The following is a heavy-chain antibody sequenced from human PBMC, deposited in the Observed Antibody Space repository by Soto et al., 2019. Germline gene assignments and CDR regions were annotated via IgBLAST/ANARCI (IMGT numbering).Heavy chain of an antibody. Sequence: SETLSLTCTVSGGSISSGGYYWSWIRQHPGKGLEWIGYIYYSGSTYYNPSLKSRVTISVDTSKNQFSLKLSSVTAADTAVYYCARDRDSSGPALGYWGQGTLVTVSS. CDR3: ARDRDSSGPALGY. CDR2: IYYSGST. D-gene: IGHD3-22*01. J-gene: IGHJ4*02. CDR1: GGSISSGGYY. V-gene: IGHV4-31*03.